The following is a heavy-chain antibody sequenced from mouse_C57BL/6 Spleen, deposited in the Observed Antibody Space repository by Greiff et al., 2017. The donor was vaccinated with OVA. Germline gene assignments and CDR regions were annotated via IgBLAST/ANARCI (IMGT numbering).Heavy chain of an antibody. CDR3: ARSGDYYYGSSPWYFDV. D-gene: IGHD1-1*01. CDR1: GYAFSSSW. V-gene: IGHV1-82*01. Sequence: ESGPELVKPGASVKISCKASGYAFSSSWMNWVKQRPGKGLEWIGRIYPGDGDTNYNGKFKGKATLTADKSSSTAYMQLSSLTSEDSAVYFCARSGDYYYGSSPWYFDVWGTGTTVTVSS. CDR2: IYPGDGDT. J-gene: IGHJ1*03.